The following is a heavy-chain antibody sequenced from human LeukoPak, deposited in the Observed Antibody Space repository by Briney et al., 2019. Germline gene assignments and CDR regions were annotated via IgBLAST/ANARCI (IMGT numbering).Heavy chain of an antibody. V-gene: IGHV4-38-2*01. CDR1: GYSISIGYY. Sequence: SETLSLTCAVSGYSISIGYYWGWIRQPPGKGLEWIGSIYHSGSTYYNPSLKSRVTISVDTSKHQFSLKLSSVTAADTAVYYCARFGWDGDYGRRYYYYMDVWGKGTTVTVSS. D-gene: IGHD4-17*01. J-gene: IGHJ6*03. CDR2: IYHSGST. CDR3: ARFGWDGDYGRRYYYYMDV.